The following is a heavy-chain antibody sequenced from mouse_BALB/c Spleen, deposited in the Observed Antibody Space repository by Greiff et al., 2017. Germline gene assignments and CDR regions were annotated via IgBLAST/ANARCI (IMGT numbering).Heavy chain of an antibody. CDR1: GYTFTSYW. CDR2: IYPSDSYT. D-gene: IGHD2-2*01. Sequence: VQLQQSGAELVRPGASVKLSCKASGYTFTSYWINWVKQRPGQGLEWIGNIYPSDSYTNYNQKFKDKATLTVDKSSSTAYMQLSSPTSEDSAVYYCTGRGYDVFYFDYWGQGTTLTVSS. V-gene: IGHV1-69*02. CDR3: TGRGYDVFYFDY. J-gene: IGHJ2*01.